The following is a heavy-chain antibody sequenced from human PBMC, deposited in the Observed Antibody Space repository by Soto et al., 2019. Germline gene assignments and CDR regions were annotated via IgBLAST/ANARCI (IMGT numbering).Heavy chain of an antibody. Sequence: SETLSLTCTVSGGSISSNYWTWIRQPPGKGLEWIGYVYNSGSTNYNPSLKSRVTISEDTSKSQFSLKVNSMTAADTAVYYCARYRRGAVAGYTLDNWGQGILVTVSS. CDR1: GGSISSNY. J-gene: IGHJ4*02. V-gene: IGHV4-59*01. CDR2: VYNSGST. CDR3: ARYRRGAVAGYTLDN. D-gene: IGHD6-13*01.